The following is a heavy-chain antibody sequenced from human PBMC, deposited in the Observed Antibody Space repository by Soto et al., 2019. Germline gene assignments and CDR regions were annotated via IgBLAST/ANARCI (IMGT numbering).Heavy chain of an antibody. Sequence: GGPLRRSCATSGFPFCHYSKHWFSQAPGKGLEWMAVISYDGNNKYYVDSVKGRFTISRDNSKNTLYLQMNNLRAEDTAVYYCAQNKGAVSHTQYSFDYWGPGTLVTVSA. D-gene: IGHD2-15*01. CDR2: ISYDGNNK. J-gene: IGHJ4*02. CDR3: AQNKGAVSHTQYSFDY. V-gene: IGHV3-30*18. CDR1: GFPFCHYS.